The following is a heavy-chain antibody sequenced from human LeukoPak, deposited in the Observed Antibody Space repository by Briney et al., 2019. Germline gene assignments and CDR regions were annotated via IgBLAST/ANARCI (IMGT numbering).Heavy chain of an antibody. V-gene: IGHV3-23*01. Sequence: GGSLRLSCAASGFAFSSYAMSWVRQAPGKGLEWVSAISGSGGSTYYADSVKGRFTISRDNSKNTLYLQMNSLRADDTAVYYCARDSSPWYYYDRTGSNGFDPCGQGTLVTVSS. CDR3: ARDSSPWYYYDRTGSNGFDP. CDR1: GFAFSSYA. D-gene: IGHD3-22*01. J-gene: IGHJ5*02. CDR2: ISGSGGST.